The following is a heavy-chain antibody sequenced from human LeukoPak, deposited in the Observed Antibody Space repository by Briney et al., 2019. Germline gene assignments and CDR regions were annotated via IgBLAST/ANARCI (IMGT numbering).Heavy chain of an antibody. V-gene: IGHV3-30*18. CDR3: AKGSLWFGELLGAFDI. Sequence: GGSLRLSCAASGFTFSSYGMHWVRQAPGKGLEWVAVISYDGSNKYYADSVKGRFTISRDNSKNTLYLQMNSLRAEDTAVYYCAKGSLWFGELLGAFDIWGQGTMVTVSS. J-gene: IGHJ3*02. CDR2: ISYDGSNK. D-gene: IGHD3-10*01. CDR1: GFTFSSYG.